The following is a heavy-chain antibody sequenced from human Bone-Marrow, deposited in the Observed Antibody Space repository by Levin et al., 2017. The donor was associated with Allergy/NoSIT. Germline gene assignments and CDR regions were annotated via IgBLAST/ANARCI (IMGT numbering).Heavy chain of an antibody. CDR2: IYHNGDV. Sequence: PSQTLSLTCSVSGVSVTNGAFMWSWVRQPPGKGLEWIGYIYHNGDVYYNPSLKSRVTMSIDTSENQFSLNLGSVTVADTAVYYCARVGSSLKQRRLNWCDPWGPGTRVNVSS. CDR1: GVSVTNGAFM. D-gene: IGHD3-10*01. V-gene: IGHV4-30-4*01. CDR3: ARVGSSLKQRRLNWCDP. J-gene: IGHJ5*02.